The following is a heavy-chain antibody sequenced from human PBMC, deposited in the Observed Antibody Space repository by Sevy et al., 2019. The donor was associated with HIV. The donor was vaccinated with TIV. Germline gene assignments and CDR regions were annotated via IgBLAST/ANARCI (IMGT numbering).Heavy chain of an antibody. CDR2: IYYSGGT. D-gene: IGHD6-19*01. Sequence: SETLSLTCTVSGGSISSYYLSWIRQPPGKGLEWVGYIYYSGGTKYNPSPKSRVTISVDTSKNQFSLKLSSVTAADTAVYYCARVMGGWPPDYWGQGTLVTVSS. CDR3: ARVMGGWPPDY. CDR1: GGSISSYY. J-gene: IGHJ4*02. V-gene: IGHV4-59*01.